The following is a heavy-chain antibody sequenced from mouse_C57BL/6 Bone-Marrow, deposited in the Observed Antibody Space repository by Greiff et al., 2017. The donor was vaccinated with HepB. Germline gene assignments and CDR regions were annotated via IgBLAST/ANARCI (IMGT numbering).Heavy chain of an antibody. Sequence: EVKVEESGGGLVQPGGSMKLSCAASGFTFSDAWMDWVRQSPEKGLEWVAEIRNKANNHATYYAESVKGRFTISRDDSKSSVYLQMNSLRAEDTGIYYCTGGDYDEGAFDYWGQGTTLTVSS. CDR2: IRNKANNHAT. J-gene: IGHJ2*01. D-gene: IGHD2-4*01. CDR1: GFTFSDAW. CDR3: TGGDYDEGAFDY. V-gene: IGHV6-6*01.